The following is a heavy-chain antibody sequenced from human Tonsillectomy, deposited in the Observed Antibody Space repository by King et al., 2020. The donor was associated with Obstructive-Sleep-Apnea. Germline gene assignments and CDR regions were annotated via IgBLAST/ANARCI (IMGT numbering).Heavy chain of an antibody. V-gene: IGHV1-8*01. CDR2: MNPNSGNT. J-gene: IGHJ5*02. Sequence: QLVQSGAEVKKPGASVKVSCKASGYTFTSNDINWVRQATGQGLELMGWMNPNSGNTGYAQNFQGRVTMTRNTSITTAYMELTSLTSEDTAVYYCARRGGVGATTSWFDPWGQGTLVTVSS. D-gene: IGHD1-26*01. CDR1: GYTFTSND. CDR3: ARRGGVGATTSWFDP.